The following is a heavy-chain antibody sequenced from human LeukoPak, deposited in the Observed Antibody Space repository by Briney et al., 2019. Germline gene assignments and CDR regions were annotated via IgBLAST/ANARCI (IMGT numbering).Heavy chain of an antibody. J-gene: IGHJ6*03. CDR1: GFTLGSYA. Sequence: PGGSLRLSCAASGFTLGSYAMSWVRQAPGKGLEWVSAISDSGNTYHADSVKGRFTISRENAKNPLYLQKNSLGAEDQPVYYCARDILYSSSWYGSYYMDVWGKGTTVTVSS. V-gene: IGHV3-23*01. CDR2: ISDSGNT. D-gene: IGHD6-13*01. CDR3: ARDILYSSSWYGSYYMDV.